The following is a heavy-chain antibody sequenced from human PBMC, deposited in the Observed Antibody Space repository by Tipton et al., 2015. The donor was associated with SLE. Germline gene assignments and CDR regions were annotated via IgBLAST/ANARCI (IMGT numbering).Heavy chain of an antibody. D-gene: IGHD3-10*01. V-gene: IGHV4-39*02. J-gene: IGHJ4*02. Sequence: TLSLTCTVSGGSISSSSYYWGWIRQPPGKGLEWIGSIYHSGSTYYNPSLKSRVTISVDTSKNQFSLNLSSVTAADTAVYYCAREKTRGPGNYWGQGTLVTVSS. CDR1: GGSISSSSYY. CDR2: IYHSGST. CDR3: AREKTRGPGNY.